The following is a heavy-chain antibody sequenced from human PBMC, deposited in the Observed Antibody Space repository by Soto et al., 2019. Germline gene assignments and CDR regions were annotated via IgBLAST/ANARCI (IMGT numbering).Heavy chain of an antibody. J-gene: IGHJ4*02. CDR2: ISDSGGST. CDR3: AKDKPAAGSQWLVPI. Sequence: GGSLRLSCAASGFTFSSCAMTWVRQAPGMGLQWVSAISDSGGSTYYADSVRGRFTISRDNSKNTLYLQLNSLGAEDTAVYYCAKDKPAAGSQWLVPIWGRGTLVTVLL. D-gene: IGHD6-19*01. V-gene: IGHV3-23*01. CDR1: GFTFSSCA.